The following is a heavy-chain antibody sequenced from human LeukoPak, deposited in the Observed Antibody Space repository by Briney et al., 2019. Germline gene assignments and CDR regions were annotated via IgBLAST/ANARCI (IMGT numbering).Heavy chain of an antibody. J-gene: IGHJ3*02. Sequence: SQTLSLTCTVSGGSISSSSYYWGWIRHPPGKGLQWIGNIYYSGSTYYNPSVKSRVTISVDTSKNQFSLKLSSVTAADTAVYYCARRSSGQHHDAYDIWGQGTMVIVSS. D-gene: IGHD6-19*01. CDR1: GGSISSSSYY. CDR2: IYYSGST. CDR3: ARRSSGQHHDAYDI. V-gene: IGHV4-39*01.